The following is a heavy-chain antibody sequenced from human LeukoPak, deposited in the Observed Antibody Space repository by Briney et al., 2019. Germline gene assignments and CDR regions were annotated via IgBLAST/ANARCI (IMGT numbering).Heavy chain of an antibody. J-gene: IGHJ2*01. D-gene: IGHD5-18*01. V-gene: IGHV3-30*04. Sequence: QPGRSLRLSCAASGFTFSSYAMHWVRQAPGKGLEWVAVISYDGSNKYYADSVKGRFTISRDNSKNTLYLQMNSLRAEDTAVYYCAKGGLQTRNWYFALWGRGTLVTVSS. CDR1: GFTFSSYA. CDR2: ISYDGSNK. CDR3: AKGGLQTRNWYFAL.